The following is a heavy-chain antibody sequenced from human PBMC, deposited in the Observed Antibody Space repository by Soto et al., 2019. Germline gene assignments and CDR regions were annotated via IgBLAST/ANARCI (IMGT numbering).Heavy chain of an antibody. CDR2: ISASGGST. J-gene: IGHJ4*02. CDR1: GFTFSSYA. V-gene: IGHV3-23*01. CDR3: AKGGKSIAAAGDY. Sequence: EVQLLESGGGLVQPGGSLRLSCAASGFTFSSYALIWVRQAPGKGLEWLSAISASGGSTYYAGSVKGRFTISRDNSNNTLYLQMNSLRAEDTDVYYCAKGGKSIAAAGDYWGQGTLVTVSS. D-gene: IGHD6-13*01.